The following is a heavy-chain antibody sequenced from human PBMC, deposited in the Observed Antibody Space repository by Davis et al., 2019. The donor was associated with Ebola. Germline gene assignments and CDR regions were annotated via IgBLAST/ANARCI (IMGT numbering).Heavy chain of an antibody. D-gene: IGHD3-22*01. CDR1: GFTFSNCG. Sequence: GESLKISCGGSGFTFSNCGMNWVRQAPGEGLEWVSGISDSGGTTHYADSVKGRFTISRDNSKNTLYLQMNSLRAEDTALYYCAKGAPYDSRAFDYWGQGTLVTVSS. J-gene: IGHJ4*02. V-gene: IGHV3-23*01. CDR3: AKGAPYDSRAFDY. CDR2: ISDSGGTT.